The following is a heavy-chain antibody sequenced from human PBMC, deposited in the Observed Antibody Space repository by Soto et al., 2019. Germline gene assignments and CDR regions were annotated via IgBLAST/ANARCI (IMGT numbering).Heavy chain of an antibody. Sequence: GGSLRLSCAASGFTFSGSAMHWVRQASGKGLEWVGRIRSKANSYATAYAASVKGRFTISRDDSKNTAYLQMNSLKTEDTAVYYCTRPLNGGMDYMDVWGKGTTVTVSS. CDR1: GFTFSGSA. V-gene: IGHV3-73*01. CDR2: IRSKANSYAT. CDR3: TRPLNGGMDYMDV. J-gene: IGHJ6*03.